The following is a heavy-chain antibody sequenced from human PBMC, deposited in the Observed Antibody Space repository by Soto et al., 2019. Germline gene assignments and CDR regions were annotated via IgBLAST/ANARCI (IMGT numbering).Heavy chain of an antibody. CDR1: GFTFSTYW. CDR2: INGDGSYT. J-gene: IGHJ3*02. Sequence: VQLVESGGGLVQPGGSLRLSCAASGFTFSTYWMHWVRQAPETGLLWVSHINGDGSYTDFADSVKGRFTISRDNAKNTVYLQLQSLRVEDTAVYFCVRTWHGFDIWGPGKMVTVSS. V-gene: IGHV3-74*01. CDR3: VRTWHGFDI.